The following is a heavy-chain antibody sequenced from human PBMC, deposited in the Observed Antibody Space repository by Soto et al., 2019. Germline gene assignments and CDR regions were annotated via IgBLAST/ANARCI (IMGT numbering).Heavy chain of an antibody. CDR1: GFTFSSYG. J-gene: IGHJ5*02. Sequence: QVQLVESGGGVVQPGRSLRLSCAASGFTFSSYGMHWVRQAPGKGLEWVAVIWYDGSNKYYADSVKGRFTISRDNSKNTLYLQVNSVRAEDTAVYYWARDWDYGDPWGQGTLVTVSS. V-gene: IGHV3-33*01. CDR2: IWYDGSNK. D-gene: IGHD4-17*01. CDR3: ARDWDYGDP.